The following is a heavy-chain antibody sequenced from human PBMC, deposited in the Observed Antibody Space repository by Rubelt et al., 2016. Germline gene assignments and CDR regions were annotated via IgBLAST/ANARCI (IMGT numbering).Heavy chain of an antibody. J-gene: IGHJ4*02. Sequence: SISSSSSYIYYADSVKGRFTISRDNSKNTLYLQMNSLRAEDTAVYYCARDRRTYYGSGSYYKDALGYWGQGTLVTVSS. D-gene: IGHD3-10*01. V-gene: IGHV3-21*01. CDR2: ISSSSSYI. CDR3: ARDRRTYYGSGSYYKDALGY.